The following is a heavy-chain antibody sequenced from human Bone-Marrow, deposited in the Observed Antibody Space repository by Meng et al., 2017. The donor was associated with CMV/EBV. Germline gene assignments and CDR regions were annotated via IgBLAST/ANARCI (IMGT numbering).Heavy chain of an antibody. D-gene: IGHD1-26*01. J-gene: IGHJ4*02. Sequence: GESLKISCSASGFTVSSNYMSWVRQAPGKGLEWVGFIRRKPYGGTTEYAASVKGRFAISRDDSKSIAYLQMNSLKIEDTAVYYCTRWHSGSNFDLWGQGTLVTVYS. V-gene: IGHV3-49*04. CDR1: GFTVSSNY. CDR3: TRWHSGSNFDL. CDR2: IRRKPYGGTT.